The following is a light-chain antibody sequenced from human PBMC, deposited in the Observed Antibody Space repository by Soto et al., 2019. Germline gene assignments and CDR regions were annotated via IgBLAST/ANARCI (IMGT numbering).Light chain of an antibody. CDR1: QSVNSY. J-gene: IGKJ5*01. V-gene: IGKV3-11*01. CDR2: NAS. CDR3: QQRSKWPLT. Sequence: IVLTHSPATLSFSPGERATLSFRASQSVNSYLTWFQQKPVQAPRLLIYNASNRATDIPVRFSGTGSGTDFTLTISSLEPEDFAVYYCQQRSKWPLTFGQGTRLEIK.